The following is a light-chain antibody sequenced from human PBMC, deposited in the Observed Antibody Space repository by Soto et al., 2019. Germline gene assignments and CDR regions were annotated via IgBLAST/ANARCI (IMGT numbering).Light chain of an antibody. Sequence: ALTQPASESGSPGQSITISCTGTSSDVGRYNYVSWYQQYPGKAPKLMIYDVSGRPSGVSDRFSGSKSGNTASLTISGLQAEDEADYYCNTYTGTSARYDFRTGTKVTVL. CDR2: DVS. CDR3: NTYTGTSARYD. CDR1: SSDVGRYNY. J-gene: IGLJ1*01. V-gene: IGLV2-14*03.